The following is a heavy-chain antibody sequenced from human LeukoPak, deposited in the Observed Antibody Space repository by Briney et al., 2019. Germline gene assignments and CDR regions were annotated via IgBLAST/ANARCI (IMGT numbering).Heavy chain of an antibody. D-gene: IGHD3-22*01. V-gene: IGHV1-3*01. Sequence: ASVKVSCKASGYTFTSYSMHWVRQAPGPRLEWMGWINAGNGNTKYSQKFQGRVTITRDTSASTAYMELSSLRSEDTAVYYCARDALNYYDSSDFQNAEYFQHWGQGTLVTVSS. J-gene: IGHJ1*01. CDR2: INAGNGNT. CDR3: ARDALNYYDSSDFQNAEYFQH. CDR1: GYTFTSYS.